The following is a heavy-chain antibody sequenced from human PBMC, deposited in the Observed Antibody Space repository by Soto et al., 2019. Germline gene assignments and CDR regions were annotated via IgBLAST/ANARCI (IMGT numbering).Heavy chain of an antibody. D-gene: IGHD3-3*01. V-gene: IGHV1-58*01. J-gene: IGHJ6*02. CDR3: AADLRDYDFWSGYLGYYYYGMDV. CDR2: IVVGSGNT. Sequence: SVKVSCKASGFTFTSSAVQWVRQARGQRLEWIGWIVVGSGNTNYAQKFQERVTITRDMSTSTAYMELSSLRSEDTAVYYCAADLRDYDFWSGYLGYYYYGMDVWGQGTTVTVSS. CDR1: GFTFTSSA.